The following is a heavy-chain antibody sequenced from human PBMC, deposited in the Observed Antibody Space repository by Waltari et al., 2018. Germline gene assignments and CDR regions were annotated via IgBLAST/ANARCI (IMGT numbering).Heavy chain of an antibody. CDR1: EFTFAYYW. Sequence: EVQLVESGGGLVQPGGSLRLSCAASEFTFAYYWVTWVRQAPGKGLGWVANIKEDGREKYYVDSVKGRLTISRENAKNSLYLQMSSLRVEDTAVYYCATQSWSNFEYWGQGTLVTVSS. CDR2: IKEDGREK. CDR3: ATQSWSNFEY. J-gene: IGHJ4*02. D-gene: IGHD3-3*01. V-gene: IGHV3-7*01.